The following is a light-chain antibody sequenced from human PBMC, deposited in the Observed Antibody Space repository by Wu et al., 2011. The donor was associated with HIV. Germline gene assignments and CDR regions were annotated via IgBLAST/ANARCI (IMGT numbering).Light chain of an antibody. Sequence: EVVMTQSPATLSVSPGERATLSCRASQSVSSDLAWYQQKPGQAPRLLIYGASTRASGIPARFSGSGSGTEFILTISSLQSEDFAVYYCQQRSNWPPITFGQGTRLEIK. CDR2: GAS. CDR3: QQRSNWPPIT. J-gene: IGKJ5*01. V-gene: IGKV3-15*01. CDR1: QSVSSD.